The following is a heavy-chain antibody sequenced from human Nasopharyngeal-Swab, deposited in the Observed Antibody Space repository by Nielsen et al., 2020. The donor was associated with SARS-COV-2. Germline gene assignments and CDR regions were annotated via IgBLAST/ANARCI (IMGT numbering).Heavy chain of an antibody. CDR2: IKQDGSEK. J-gene: IGHJ6*03. Sequence: VRQAPGKGLEWVANIKQDGSEKYYVDSVKGRFTISRDNAKNSLYLQMNSLRAEDTVVYYCARDSPYSSGWNYYYYYYYMDVWGKGTTVTVSS. CDR3: ARDSPYSSGWNYYYYYYYMDV. D-gene: IGHD6-19*01. V-gene: IGHV3-7*05.